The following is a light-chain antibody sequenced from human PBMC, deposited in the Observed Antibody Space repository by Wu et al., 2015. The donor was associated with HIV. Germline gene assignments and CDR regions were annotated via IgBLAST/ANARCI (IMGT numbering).Light chain of an antibody. CDR2: SSS. CDR1: QSVNSNY. J-gene: IGKJ5*01. CDR3: QQYGSSPIT. V-gene: IGKV3-20*01. Sequence: EIVLTQSPGTLSLSPGERASLSCRASQSVNSNYLAWYQQKPGQAPRLLIYSSSSRATGIPDRFSGSGSATDFTLTISRLEPEDFAVYYCQQYGSSPITFGQGTRLEI.